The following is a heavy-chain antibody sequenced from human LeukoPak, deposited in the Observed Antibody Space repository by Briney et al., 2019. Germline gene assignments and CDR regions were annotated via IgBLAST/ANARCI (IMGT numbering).Heavy chain of an antibody. CDR3: ARAYDSSGYYLTSSMDV. CDR1: GFTFNNYG. Sequence: GGSLRLSCAASGFTFNNYGMHWVRQAPGKGLEWVAIIWYDGSNKYYADSVKGRFTISKDNSKNTLYLQMNSLRAEDTAVYYCARAYDSSGYYLTSSMDVWGQGTTVTVSS. D-gene: IGHD3-22*01. V-gene: IGHV3-33*01. J-gene: IGHJ6*02. CDR2: IWYDGSNK.